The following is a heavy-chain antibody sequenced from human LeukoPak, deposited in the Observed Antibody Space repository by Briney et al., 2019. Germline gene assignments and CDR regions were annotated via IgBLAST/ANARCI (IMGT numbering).Heavy chain of an antibody. V-gene: IGHV3-74*01. D-gene: IGHD1-26*01. Sequence: GGSLRLSCAASGFTFSSYWMHWVRQAPGKGLVWVSRINTDGSSTSYADSVKGRFTISRDNAKNTLYLQMNSLRAEDTAVYYCAKDILEWELPGDYWGQGTLVTVSS. CDR3: AKDILEWELPGDY. CDR1: GFTFSSYW. CDR2: INTDGSST. J-gene: IGHJ4*02.